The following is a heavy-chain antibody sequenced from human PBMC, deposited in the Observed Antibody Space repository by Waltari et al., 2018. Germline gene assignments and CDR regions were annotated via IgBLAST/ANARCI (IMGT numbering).Heavy chain of an antibody. J-gene: IGHJ4*02. V-gene: IGHV4-4*02. Sequence: QLQLQESGPRLVKPSGTLSLNCAVSGDSVSSANWWSWVRQSPQKGLEWIGQVHGSGGRNYSPSFASRVTVSLDTSNNQFSLKVTAATAADTAVYYCARDRGRGLLLDTWGPGILVTVSP. D-gene: IGHD2-15*01. CDR1: GDSVSSANW. CDR3: ARDRGRGLLLDT. CDR2: VHGSGGR.